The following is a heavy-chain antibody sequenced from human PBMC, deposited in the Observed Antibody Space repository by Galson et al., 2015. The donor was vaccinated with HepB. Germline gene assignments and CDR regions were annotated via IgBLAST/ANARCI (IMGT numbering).Heavy chain of an antibody. Sequence: SVKVSCKASGGTFSSYAISWVRQAPGQGLEWMGGIIPIFGTANYAQKFQGRVTITADESTSTAYMELSSLRSEDTAVYYCARDAGGYCSSTSCYYVYYGMDVWGQGTTVTVSS. CDR2: IIPIFGTA. D-gene: IGHD2-2*01. V-gene: IGHV1-69*13. J-gene: IGHJ6*02. CDR1: GGTFSSYA. CDR3: ARDAGGYCSSTSCYYVYYGMDV.